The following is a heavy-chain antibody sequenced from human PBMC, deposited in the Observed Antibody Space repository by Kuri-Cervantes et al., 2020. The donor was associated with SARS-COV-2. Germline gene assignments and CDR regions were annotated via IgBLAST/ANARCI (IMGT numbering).Heavy chain of an antibody. CDR1: GFTFRSYG. D-gene: IGHD3-22*01. CDR2: IKQDGSEK. CDR3: ARSRGYYDSSGQARHLIYF. V-gene: IGHV3-7*03. J-gene: IGHJ4*02. Sequence: GGSLRLSCAASGFTFRSYGMHWVRQAPGKGLEWVANIKQDGSEKYYLDSVKGRLTISRDNAKNSLFLQMNSLRAEDTAVYYCARSRGYYDSSGQARHLIYFWGQGTQVTVSS.